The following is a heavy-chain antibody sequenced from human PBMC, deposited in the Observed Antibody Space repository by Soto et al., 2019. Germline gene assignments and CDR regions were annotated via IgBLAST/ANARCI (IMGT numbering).Heavy chain of an antibody. Sequence: QLVESGGGLFQAGGSTRLSCLASGFTVSRYDMAWVRQAPGKGLEWASIIQTGGATYYTDSAQGRFTIPRDNSRNTVYLQMSSLRVEDTGVYSCVRVLYDSGVVDFWGQGSPITVS. CDR1: GFTVSRYD. V-gene: IGHV3-53*01. D-gene: IGHD5-12*01. J-gene: IGHJ4*02. CDR2: IQTGGAT. CDR3: VRVLYDSGVVDF.